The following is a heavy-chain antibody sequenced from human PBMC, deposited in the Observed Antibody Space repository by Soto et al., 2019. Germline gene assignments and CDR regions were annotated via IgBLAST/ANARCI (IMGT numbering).Heavy chain of an antibody. V-gene: IGHV3-72*01. D-gene: IGHD2-21*02. CDR1: GFTFSGHY. J-gene: IGHJ4*02. CDR2: IRNKPNGHTT. CDR3: STTVTTAPLFEY. Sequence: EVQLVESGGGLVQPGGSLRLSCEGSGFTFSGHYMDWVRQAPGKGLEWLGRIRNKPNGHTTAYAAAVKGRFTISRDDSKNLVYLEMNSLKSEDTALYYCSTTVTTAPLFEYWGQGTLVAVSS.